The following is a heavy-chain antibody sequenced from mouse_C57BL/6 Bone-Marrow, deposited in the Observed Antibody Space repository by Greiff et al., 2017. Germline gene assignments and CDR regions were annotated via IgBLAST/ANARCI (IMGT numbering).Heavy chain of an antibody. V-gene: IGHV1-55*01. CDR1: GYTFPSYW. Sequence: QVQLKQPGAELVKPGASVKMSCKASGYTFPSYWITWVKQRPGQGLEWIGDIYPGSGSTNYNEKFQSKATLTVDTSSSTAYMRLSSLTSEDSAVYYCAKRDPAWFAYWGKGTLVTVSA. CDR2: IYPGSGST. J-gene: IGHJ3*01. D-gene: IGHD3-3*01. CDR3: AKRDPAWFAY.